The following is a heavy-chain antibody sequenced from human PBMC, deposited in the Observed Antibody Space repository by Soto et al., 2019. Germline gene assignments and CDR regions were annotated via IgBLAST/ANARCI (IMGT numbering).Heavy chain of an antibody. CDR1: GFTFSSYA. CDR3: VKERYAQLWLQDYGMDV. CDR2: ISYHGTAK. Sequence: WGSLRIACATSGFTFSSYAIPWVRQAPGKGLEWVALISYHGTAKYYADCVKGRFTISRDNSKNTLYLQMSSLGPEDTAVYYCVKERYAQLWLQDYGMDVWGQGTTVTVSS. V-gene: IGHV3-30*18. D-gene: IGHD5-18*01. J-gene: IGHJ6*01.